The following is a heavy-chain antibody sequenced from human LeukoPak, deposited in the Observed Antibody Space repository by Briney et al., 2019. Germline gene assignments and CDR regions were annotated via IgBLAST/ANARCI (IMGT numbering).Heavy chain of an antibody. V-gene: IGHV4-39*01. CDR2: IYYSGNT. Sequence: PSETLSLTCIVSGGSMSTSAYYWGWIRQPPGEGLQWIGSIYYSGNTYYNSSLKSRVTISVDTSTSQFSLRLSSVTAADTAVYYCARQPALTQSHFDYWGQGSLVTVSS. CDR1: GGSMSTSAYY. J-gene: IGHJ4*02. CDR3: ARQPALTQSHFDY.